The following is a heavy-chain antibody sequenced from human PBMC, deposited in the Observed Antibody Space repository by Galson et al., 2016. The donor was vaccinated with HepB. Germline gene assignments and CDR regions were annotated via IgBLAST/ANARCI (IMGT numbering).Heavy chain of an antibody. CDR1: GFTFSTYW. D-gene: IGHD2-21*01. J-gene: IGHJ3*02. V-gene: IGHV3-7*03. CDR2: IKSDGSDK. CDR3: VRDIYWGASLCVGGSAEHDAFGM. Sequence: SLRLSCAASGFTFSTYWMTWVRQAPGKGLEWVANIKSDGSDKYYVDSVKGRFSISRDNAKNSLYLQMSSLRAEDTAVYFCVRDIYWGASLCVGGSAEHDAFGMCGQGKMVTVSS.